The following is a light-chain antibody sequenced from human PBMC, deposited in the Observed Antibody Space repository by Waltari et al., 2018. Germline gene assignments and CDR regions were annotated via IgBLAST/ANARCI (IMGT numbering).Light chain of an antibody. J-gene: IGKJ1*01. CDR2: GAS. CDR1: QGVTRA. V-gene: IGKV3D-11*03. CDR3: QHYLRLPVT. Sequence: ATHSCRTSQGVTRALAWYQQKPGQAPRLLIYGASNRATGIPDRFSGSGSGTDFSLTISSLEPEDFAVYYCQHYLRLPVTFGQGTKVEVK.